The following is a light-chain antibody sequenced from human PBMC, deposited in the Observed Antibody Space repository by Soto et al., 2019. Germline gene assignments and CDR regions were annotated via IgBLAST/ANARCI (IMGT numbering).Light chain of an antibody. CDR3: QQRSNWPPA. J-gene: IGKJ4*01. Sequence: EIVLTQSPATLSLSPGERATLSCRASQSVSSYLAWYQQKPGQAPRLLIYDASNRATGIPARFSGSGSGTHFPLTISSLEPEDFAVYYGQQRSNWPPAFGGGTKVEIK. CDR2: DAS. CDR1: QSVSSY. V-gene: IGKV3-11*01.